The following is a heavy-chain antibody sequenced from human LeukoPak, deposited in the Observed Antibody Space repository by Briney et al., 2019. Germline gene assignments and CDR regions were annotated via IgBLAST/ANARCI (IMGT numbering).Heavy chain of an antibody. CDR1: GFTVSRNY. CDR3: ARDLGIFGSYPIGY. D-gene: IGHD1-26*01. CDR2: IYSGGST. V-gene: IGHV3-53*01. J-gene: IGHJ4*02. Sequence: GGSLRLSCAASGFTVSRNYMSWVRQAPGKGLEWVSVIYSGGSTYYADSVKGRFTISRDNSKNTLYLQMNSLRAEDTAVYYCARDLGIFGSYPIGYWGQGTLVTVSS.